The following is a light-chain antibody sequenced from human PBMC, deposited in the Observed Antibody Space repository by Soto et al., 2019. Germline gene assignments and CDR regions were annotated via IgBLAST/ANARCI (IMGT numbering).Light chain of an antibody. CDR2: DDD. CDR1: SSNIGGNS. V-gene: IGLV1-51*01. J-gene: IGLJ1*01. Sequence: VLTQPPSVSAAPGQKVTISCSGSSSNIGGNSVSWYQQLPGTAPKLLIYDDDKRPSGIPDRFSGSKSGTSATLGITGFRTGDEADYYCGSWDSSLSDYVFGTGTKVTVL. CDR3: GSWDSSLSDYV.